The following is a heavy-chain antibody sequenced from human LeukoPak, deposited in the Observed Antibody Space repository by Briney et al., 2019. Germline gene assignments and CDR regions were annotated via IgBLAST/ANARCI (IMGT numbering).Heavy chain of an antibody. CDR2: IIPIFGTA. D-gene: IGHD4-11*01. CDR1: XXXXXXXA. V-gene: IGHV1-69*13. CDR3: ARSYSNYFNWFDP. J-gene: IGHJ5*02. Sequence: VKXSCKAXXXXXXXXAISWXRXAPGXXLXXMGGIIPIFGTANYAQKFQGRVTITADESTSTAYMELSSLRSEDTAVYYCARSYSNYFNWFDPWGQGTLITVSS.